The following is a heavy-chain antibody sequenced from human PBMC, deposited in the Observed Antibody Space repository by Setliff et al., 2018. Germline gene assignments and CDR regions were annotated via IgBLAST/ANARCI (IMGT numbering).Heavy chain of an antibody. Sequence: PSETLSLTCAVYGGSFSGYYWTWIRQSPGKGLEWIGEINHYGSTNYNPSLKSRVTISVDTSKNQFSLKLSSVTAADTALYYCARPNCSGGDCYSSAVDVWGHGTTVTV. CDR1: GGSFSGYY. CDR2: INHYGST. D-gene: IGHD2-15*01. CDR3: ARPNCSGGDCYSSAVDV. V-gene: IGHV4-34*01. J-gene: IGHJ3*01.